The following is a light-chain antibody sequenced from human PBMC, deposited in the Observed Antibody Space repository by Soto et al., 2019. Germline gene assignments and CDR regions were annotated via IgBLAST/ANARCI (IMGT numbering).Light chain of an antibody. V-gene: IGKV1-5*01. J-gene: IGKJ1*01. CDR2: DAS. CDR1: QSISNW. CDR3: QQYAFSPGS. Sequence: DIQMTQSPSTLSGSVGDRVTITCRASQSISNWLAWYQQKPGKAPKLLIYDASRLESGVPSRFGGSGSGTEFTLSISSLQPGDFALYYCQQYAFSPGSFGQGTKVDIK.